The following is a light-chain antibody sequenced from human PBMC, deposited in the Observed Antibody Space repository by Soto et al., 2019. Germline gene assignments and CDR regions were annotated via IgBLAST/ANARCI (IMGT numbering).Light chain of an antibody. CDR1: QDIAIY. V-gene: IGKV1-9*01. Sequence: RLTQSPASLSASVGDRVTIACRASQDIAIYLAWYQQKPGEAPKLLIYAASTLYGGVPSRFSGSGSGTDFALTITSLQAEDFATYYCQQLRRYPSTFGGGTKVDIK. CDR3: QQLRRYPST. CDR2: AAS. J-gene: IGKJ4*01.